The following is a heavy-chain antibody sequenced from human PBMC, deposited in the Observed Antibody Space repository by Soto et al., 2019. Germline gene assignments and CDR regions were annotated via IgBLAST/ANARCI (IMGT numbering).Heavy chain of an antibody. CDR3: ARSWGYLDY. CDR1: GFSVSNNY. Sequence: GGSLRLSCAASGFSVSNNYMGWVRQAPGRGLECVSVIYSGGSTDYAVSVKGRFTISRDNSKNTLYLQMNSLRAEDTAFYYCARSWGYLDYWGQGTLVTVSS. CDR2: IYSGGST. J-gene: IGHJ4*02. V-gene: IGHV3-53*01. D-gene: IGHD3-16*01.